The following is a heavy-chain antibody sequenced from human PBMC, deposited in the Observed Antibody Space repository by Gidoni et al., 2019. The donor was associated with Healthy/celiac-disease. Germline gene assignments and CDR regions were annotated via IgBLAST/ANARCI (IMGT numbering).Heavy chain of an antibody. CDR1: GYPLPELS. J-gene: IGHJ4*02. CDR3: ATPYYGSGSYYRGGYYFDY. Sequence: QVQLVQSGAEVKKPGASVKVSCKVSGYPLPELSMPWVRQAPGKGLEWMGGFDPEDGETIYAQKFQGRVTMTEDTSTDTAYMELSSLRSEDTAVYYCATPYYGSGSYYRGGYYFDYWGQGTLVTVSS. CDR2: FDPEDGET. D-gene: IGHD3-10*01. V-gene: IGHV1-24*01.